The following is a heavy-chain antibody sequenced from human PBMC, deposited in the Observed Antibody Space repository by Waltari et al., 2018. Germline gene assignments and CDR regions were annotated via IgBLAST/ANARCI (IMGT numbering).Heavy chain of an antibody. CDR3: AKDGDYSLTEYDAFDV. Sequence: VQLLESGGGVVQPGGSLRRSCAASGFIFSSHGMHWVRQIPGKGMEWVAFISFDGKKIFDADSVRGRFTISRDNSNNIVFLQMNSLRPEDSGVYYCAKDGDYSLTEYDAFDVWGQGTVVTVSP. CDR1: GFIFSSHG. J-gene: IGHJ3*01. CDR2: ISFDGKKI. V-gene: IGHV3-30*02. D-gene: IGHD4-17*01.